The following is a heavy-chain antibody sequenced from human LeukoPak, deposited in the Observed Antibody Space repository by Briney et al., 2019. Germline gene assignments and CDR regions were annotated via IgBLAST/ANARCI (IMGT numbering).Heavy chain of an antibody. J-gene: IGHJ6*02. D-gene: IGHD3-3*01. CDR1: GYTFTSYG. V-gene: IGHV1-18*01. Sequence: EASVKVSCKASGYTFTSYGISWVRQAPGQGLEWMGWISAYNGNTNYAQKLQGRVTMTTDTSTSTAYMELRSLRSDDTAVYYCARSPDFWSGYYTSYYYYGMDVWGQGTTVTVSS. CDR3: ARSPDFWSGYYTSYYYYGMDV. CDR2: ISAYNGNT.